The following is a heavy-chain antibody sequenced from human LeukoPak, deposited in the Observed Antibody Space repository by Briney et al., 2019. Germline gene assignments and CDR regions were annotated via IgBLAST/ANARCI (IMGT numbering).Heavy chain of an antibody. CDR3: ATQYGSSWYRFDY. CDR1: GFTFSSYS. J-gene: IGHJ4*02. V-gene: IGHV3-21*01. D-gene: IGHD6-13*01. Sequence: GGSLRLSCAASGFTFSSYSMNWVRQAPGKGLEWVSSISSSSSYIYYADSVKGRFTISRDNAKNSLYLQMNSLRAEDTAVYYCATQYGSSWYRFDYWGQGTLVTVSS. CDR2: ISSSSSYI.